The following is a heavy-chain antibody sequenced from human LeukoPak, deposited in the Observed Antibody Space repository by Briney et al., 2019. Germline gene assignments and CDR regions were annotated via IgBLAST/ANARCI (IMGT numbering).Heavy chain of an antibody. J-gene: IGHJ5*02. CDR1: GGTFSSYA. D-gene: IGHD1-26*01. V-gene: IGHV1-69*05. CDR3: ASFSGSYPNWFDP. Sequence: SVKVSCKASGGTFSSYAISWVRQAPGQGLEWMGGIIPIFGTANYAQKFQGRVTITTDESTSTAYMELSSLRSEDTAVYYCASFSGSYPNWFDPWGQGTLVTVSS. CDR2: IIPIFGTA.